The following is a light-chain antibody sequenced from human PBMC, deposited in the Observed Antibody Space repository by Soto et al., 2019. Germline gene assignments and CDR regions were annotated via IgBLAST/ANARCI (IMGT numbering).Light chain of an antibody. J-gene: IGKJ4*01. Sequence: DIQMTQSPSTLSASVGDKVTITCRASQSISNYLNWYQQKPGKAPKLLIYDASNLETGVPSRFSGSGSGTDFTFTISSLQPEDIETYYCQQYDNLQLTLGGGTKVDIK. V-gene: IGKV1-33*01. CDR1: QSISNY. CDR3: QQYDNLQLT. CDR2: DAS.